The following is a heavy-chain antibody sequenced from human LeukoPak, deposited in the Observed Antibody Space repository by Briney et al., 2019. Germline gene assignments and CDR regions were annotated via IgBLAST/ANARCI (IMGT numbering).Heavy chain of an antibody. Sequence: GGSLSLSCAASGYTFSSYSINWVRQAPGKGLEWVSSISVRSNYIYYADSVRGRFRISRDDARDSLYLQMNSLRAEDTAVYYCVRLRRNSDTSGFYYYYDFWGQGTLVTVSS. J-gene: IGHJ4*02. V-gene: IGHV3-21*01. D-gene: IGHD3-22*01. CDR2: ISVRSNYI. CDR3: VRLRRNSDTSGFYYYYDF. CDR1: GYTFSSYS.